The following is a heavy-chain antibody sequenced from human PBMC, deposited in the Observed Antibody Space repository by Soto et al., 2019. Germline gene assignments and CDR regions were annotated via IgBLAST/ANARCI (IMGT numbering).Heavy chain of an antibody. CDR3: AREKWGSGSRWLDP. Sequence: VKVSCKASGYTYISYSMHWVRQAPGQRLEWMGWINVGNGNTKYSQNFQGRVTINQDTSASTAYMELSSLTSEDTAVYYCAREKWGSGSRWLDPWGQGTLVTVSS. J-gene: IGHJ5*02. D-gene: IGHD6-19*01. CDR1: GYTYISYS. V-gene: IGHV1-3*01. CDR2: INVGNGNT.